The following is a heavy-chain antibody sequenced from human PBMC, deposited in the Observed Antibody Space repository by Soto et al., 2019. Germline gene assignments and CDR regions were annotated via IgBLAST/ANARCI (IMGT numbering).Heavy chain of an antibody. CDR1: GYPFTSCD. CDR3: ARRKERYGTHYFDS. CDR2: MNPSTGNT. D-gene: IGHD1-1*01. V-gene: IGHV1-8*01. Sequence: ASVKVSFKAYGYPFTSCDIHLVRQAPGQGLEWMGWMNPSTGNTGFAQKFQGRVTMTRNTAISTAYMELRSLTSEDTAVYYCARRKERYGTHYFDSWGQGTMVTVSS. J-gene: IGHJ4*02.